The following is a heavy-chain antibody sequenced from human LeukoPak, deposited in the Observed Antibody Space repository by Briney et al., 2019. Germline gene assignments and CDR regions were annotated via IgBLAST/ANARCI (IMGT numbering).Heavy chain of an antibody. CDR3: AKDNTPAAILNWFDP. D-gene: IGHD2-2*02. J-gene: IGHJ5*02. Sequence: QPGGSLRLSCAASGFTFSSYGMHWVRQAPGKGLEWVAFIRYDGSNKYYADSVKGRFTISRDNSKNTLYLQMNSLRAEDTAVYYCAKDNTPAAILNWFDPWGQGTLVTVSS. V-gene: IGHV3-30*02. CDR1: GFTFSSYG. CDR2: IRYDGSNK.